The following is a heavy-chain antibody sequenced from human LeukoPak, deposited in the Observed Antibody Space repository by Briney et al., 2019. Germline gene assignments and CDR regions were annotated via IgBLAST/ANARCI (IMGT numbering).Heavy chain of an antibody. V-gene: IGHV3-30*02. D-gene: IGHD5-18*01. CDR1: GFTFSNYA. CDR3: VKEGYSYGDDS. J-gene: IGHJ4*02. Sequence: GGSLRLSCAASGFTFSNYAMHWVRQAPGKGLEWVAVIQYDGTNKYYADSVKGRFTISRDNSKSTVYLQVNNLRGEDTAVYYCVKEGYSYGDDSWGQGTLVIVSS. CDR2: IQYDGTNK.